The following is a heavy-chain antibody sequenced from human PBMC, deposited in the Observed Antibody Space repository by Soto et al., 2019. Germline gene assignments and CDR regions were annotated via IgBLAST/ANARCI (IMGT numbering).Heavy chain of an antibody. D-gene: IGHD3-10*01. CDR1: GGSFSGYY. J-gene: IGHJ6*03. Sequence: PSETLSLTCAVYGGSFSGYYWSWIRQPPGKGLEWIGEINHSGSTNYNPSLKSRVTISVDTSKNQFSLKLSSVTAADTAVYYCAREGGGSTYYYGSGSYYRNNYYYYMDVWGKGTTVTVSS. CDR3: AREGGGSTYYYGSGSYYRNNYYYYMDV. CDR2: INHSGST. V-gene: IGHV4-34*01.